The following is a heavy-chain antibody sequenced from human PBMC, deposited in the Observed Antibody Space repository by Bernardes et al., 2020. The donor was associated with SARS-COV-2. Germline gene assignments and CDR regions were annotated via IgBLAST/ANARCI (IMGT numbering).Heavy chain of an antibody. J-gene: IGHJ4*02. V-gene: IGHV4-39*01. D-gene: IGHD4-17*01. Sequence: SETLSLTCTVSGGSISSSSYYWGWIRQPPGKGLEWIGSIYYSGSTYYNPSLKSRVTISVDTSKNQFSLKLSSVTAADTAVYYCARDATYGDYDWGQGTLVTVSS. CDR1: GGSISSSSYY. CDR2: IYYSGST. CDR3: ARDATYGDYD.